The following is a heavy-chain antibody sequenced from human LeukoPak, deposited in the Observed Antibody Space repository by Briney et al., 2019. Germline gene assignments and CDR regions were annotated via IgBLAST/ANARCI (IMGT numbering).Heavy chain of an antibody. CDR3: ERGRRMAARPGGTFDY. J-gene: IGHJ4*02. V-gene: IGHV1-2*02. CDR1: GYTFTGYY. D-gene: IGHD6-6*01. Sequence: PSVKLSCKAAGYTFTGYYMHWVRQAPGQGLGWRGWFNPNSGGTNYAQNFQGRVTMTRDTSISTTYMELSRLRSDDTAVYYCERGRRMAARPGGTFDYWGQGILVTVSS. CDR2: FNPNSGGT.